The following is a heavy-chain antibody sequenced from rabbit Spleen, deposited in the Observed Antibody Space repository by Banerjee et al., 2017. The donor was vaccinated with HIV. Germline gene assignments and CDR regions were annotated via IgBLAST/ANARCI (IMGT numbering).Heavy chain of an antibody. J-gene: IGHJ6*01. CDR2: IDVGEGNT. Sequence: QSLEESGGDLVKPGASLTLTCTASGFSFSSSDYMCWVRQAPGKGLEWIGIIDVGEGNTDYASWVNGRFTISSDNAQNTVDLQMSGLTAADTATYFCARDGAGGSYFALWGQGTLVTV. CDR3: ARDGAGGSYFAL. D-gene: IGHD8-1*01. V-gene: IGHV1S40*01. CDR1: GFSFSSSDY.